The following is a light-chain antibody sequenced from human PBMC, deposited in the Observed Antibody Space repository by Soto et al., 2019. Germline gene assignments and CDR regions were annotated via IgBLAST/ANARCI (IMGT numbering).Light chain of an antibody. V-gene: IGKV2-28*01. Sequence: DIVMTQSPLSLPVTPGEPASISCRSSQSLLHSNGQNYLDWYLQKPGQSPQVLIYLASNRASGVPDRFSGSGSGTDFTLKISRVEAEDVGVYYCMQSLLTPNTFGQGTKLEIK. CDR3: MQSLLTPNT. J-gene: IGKJ2*01. CDR2: LAS. CDR1: QSLLHSNGQNY.